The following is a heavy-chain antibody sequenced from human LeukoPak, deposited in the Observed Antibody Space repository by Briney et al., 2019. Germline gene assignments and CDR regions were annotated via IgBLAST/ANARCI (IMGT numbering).Heavy chain of an antibody. CDR3: ARGGRDGYNIDY. CDR2: INHSGST. J-gene: IGHJ4*02. CDR1: GGSFSGYY. D-gene: IGHD5-24*01. V-gene: IGHV4-34*01. Sequence: SQTLSLTCAVDGGSFSGYYWSWIRQPPGKGLEWIGEINHSGSTNYNPSLKSRVTISVDTSKNQFSLKLSSVTAADTAVCYCARGGRDGYNIDYWGQGTLVTVSS.